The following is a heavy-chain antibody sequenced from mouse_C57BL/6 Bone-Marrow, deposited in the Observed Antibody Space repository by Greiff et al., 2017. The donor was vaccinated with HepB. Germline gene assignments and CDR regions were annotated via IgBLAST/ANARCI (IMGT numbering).Heavy chain of an antibody. CDR1: GFTFSDYY. V-gene: IGHV5-12*01. CDR2: ISNGGGST. Sequence: EVQRVESGGGLVQPGGSLKLSCAASGFTFSDYYMYWVRQTPEKRLEWVAYISNGGGSTYYPDTVKGRFTISRDNAKNTLYLQMSRLKSEDTAMYYCARGHYYGSSSDYWGQGTTLTVSS. J-gene: IGHJ2*01. D-gene: IGHD1-1*01. CDR3: ARGHYYGSSSDY.